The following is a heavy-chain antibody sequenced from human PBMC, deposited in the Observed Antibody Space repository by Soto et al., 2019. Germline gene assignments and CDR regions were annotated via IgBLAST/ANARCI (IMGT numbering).Heavy chain of an antibody. CDR2: IYYSGST. D-gene: IGHD6-6*01. CDR1: DGSIVNGGDC. CDR3: AGGRADRPLGY. Sequence: SETLSLTWTVSDGSIVNGGDCWICIRQHPGKGLEWIGYIYYSGSTYYNSSLKSRVTISVDTSKNQFSLKLSSVTAADTAVYYCAGGRADRPLGYWGQGTLVTVS. V-gene: IGHV4-31*02. J-gene: IGHJ4*02.